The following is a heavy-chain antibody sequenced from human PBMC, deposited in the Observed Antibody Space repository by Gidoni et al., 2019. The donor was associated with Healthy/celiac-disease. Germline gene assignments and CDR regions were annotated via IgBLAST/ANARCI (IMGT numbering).Heavy chain of an antibody. J-gene: IGHJ4*02. Sequence: QVQLQQWGAGLLKPSETLSLTCAVYGGSFSGYYWSWIRQPPGKGLEWIGEINHSGSTNYNPSLKSRVTISVDTSKTQFSLKLSSVTAADTAVYYCARGLGAAAGQRDRTGPFYFDYWGQGTLVTVSS. CDR2: INHSGST. CDR3: ARGLGAAAGQRDRTGPFYFDY. V-gene: IGHV4-34*01. CDR1: GGSFSGYY. D-gene: IGHD6-13*01.